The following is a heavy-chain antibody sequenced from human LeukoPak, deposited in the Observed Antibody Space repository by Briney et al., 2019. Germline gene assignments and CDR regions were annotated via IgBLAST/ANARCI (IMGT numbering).Heavy chain of an antibody. CDR3: ARVGYREYYFDY. J-gene: IGHJ4*02. CDR2: IIPIFGTA. D-gene: IGHD3-16*02. V-gene: IGHV1-69*05. CDR1: GGTFSSYA. Sequence: SVKVSCKASGGTFSSYAISWVRQAPGQGLEWMGGIIPIFGTANYAQKFQGRVTIATDESTSTAYMELSSLRSEDTAVYYCARVGYREYYFDYWGQGTLVTVSS.